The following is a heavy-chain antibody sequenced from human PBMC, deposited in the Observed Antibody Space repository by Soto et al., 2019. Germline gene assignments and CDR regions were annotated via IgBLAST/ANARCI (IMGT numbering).Heavy chain of an antibody. CDR1: GFTFSSYA. J-gene: IGHJ4*02. V-gene: IGHV3-30-3*01. Sequence: GGSLRLSCAASGFTFSSYAMHWVRQAPGKGLEWVAVISYDGSNKYYADSVKGRFTISRDNSKNTLYLQMNSLRAEDTAVYYCARGSAMGNYYDSSGYYPYYFDYWGQGTLVTVSS. CDR3: ARGSAMGNYYDSSGYYPYYFDY. CDR2: ISYDGSNK. D-gene: IGHD3-22*01.